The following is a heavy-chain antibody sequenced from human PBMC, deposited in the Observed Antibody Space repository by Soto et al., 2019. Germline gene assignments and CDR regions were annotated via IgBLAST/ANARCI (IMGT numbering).Heavy chain of an antibody. Sequence: PSETLSLTCAISGDSVSRNSVSWNWIRQSPSRGLEWLGRTYYKSKWYNDYAVSVKSRIIISADTSKNQFSLQLRSVTPEDTAVYYCARAGRYYYDSDYGMDVWGQGTTVTVSS. CDR3: ARAGRYYYDSDYGMDV. V-gene: IGHV6-1*01. J-gene: IGHJ6*02. D-gene: IGHD3-22*01. CDR1: GDSVSRNSVS. CDR2: TYYKSKWYN.